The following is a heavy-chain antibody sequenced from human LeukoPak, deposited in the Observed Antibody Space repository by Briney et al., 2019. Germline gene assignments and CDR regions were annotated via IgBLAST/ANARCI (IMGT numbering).Heavy chain of an antibody. J-gene: IGHJ4*02. CDR3: ARDHGDYTFGL. Sequence: SETLSLTCTVSGGSISSYYWSWIRQPPGKGLEWIGYIYYSGSTNYNPSLKSRVTISVDTSKNQFSLKLSSVTAADTAVYHCARDHGDYTFGLWGQGTLVTVSS. V-gene: IGHV4-59*01. D-gene: IGHD4-17*01. CDR1: GGSISSYY. CDR2: IYYSGST.